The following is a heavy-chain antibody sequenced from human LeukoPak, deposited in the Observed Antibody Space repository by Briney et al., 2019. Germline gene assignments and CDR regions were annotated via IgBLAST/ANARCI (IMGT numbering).Heavy chain of an antibody. CDR3: ARGPSCSSVSCYTTGLFDY. J-gene: IGHJ4*02. CDR2: ISSSSSSI. Sequence: GESLKISCTASGFTFNIYSMSWVRQAPGKGLEWVSSISSSSSSIYYADSLKGQFTISRDNAKNSLYLQMNNLRAEDTAVYYCARGPSCSSVSCYTTGLFDYWAGEPWSPSPQ. V-gene: IGHV3-21*01. CDR1: GFTFNIYS. D-gene: IGHD2-15*01.